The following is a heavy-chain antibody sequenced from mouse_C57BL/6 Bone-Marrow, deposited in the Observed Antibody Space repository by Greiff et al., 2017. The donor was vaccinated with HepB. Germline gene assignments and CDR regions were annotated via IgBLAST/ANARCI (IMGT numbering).Heavy chain of an antibody. Sequence: LVESGPELVKPGASVKISCKASGYSFTDYNMNWVKQSNGKSLEWIGVINPNYGTTSYNQKFKGKATLTVDQSSSTAYMQLNSLTSEDSAVYYCARGGYYSFYYAMDYWGQGTSVTVSS. V-gene: IGHV1-39*01. CDR2: INPNYGTT. J-gene: IGHJ4*01. D-gene: IGHD2-12*01. CDR3: ARGGYYSFYYAMDY. CDR1: GYSFTDYN.